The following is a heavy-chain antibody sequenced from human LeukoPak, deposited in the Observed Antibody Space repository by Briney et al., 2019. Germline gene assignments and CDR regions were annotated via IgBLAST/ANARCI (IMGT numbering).Heavy chain of an antibody. V-gene: IGHV1-69*13. Sequence: ASVKVSCKASGGTFTSYAISWVRQAPGQGLEWMGGIISILGTTKYAQKFQGRVTITADESTSTAYMELSSLRSEDTAVYYCARSGDSSGYDYGERYWGQGTLVTVSS. CDR2: IISILGTT. CDR3: ARSGDSSGYDYGERY. J-gene: IGHJ4*02. CDR1: GGTFTSYA. D-gene: IGHD3-22*01.